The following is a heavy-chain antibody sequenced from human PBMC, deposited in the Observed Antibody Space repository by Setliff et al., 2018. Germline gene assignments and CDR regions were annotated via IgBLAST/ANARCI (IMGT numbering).Heavy chain of an antibody. CDR2: IYHSGST. J-gene: IGHJ4*02. V-gene: IGHV4-4*07. CDR1: GGSISNYY. D-gene: IGHD4-17*01. CDR3: AGGRRYDYGWDFDY. Sequence: SETLSLTCTVSGGSISNYYWSWIRQPAGKGLEWIGSIYHSGSTYYNPSLESRVTISLDTSKNQFSPKLTSVTAADTAVYYCAGGRRYDYGWDFDYWGQGTLVTVSS.